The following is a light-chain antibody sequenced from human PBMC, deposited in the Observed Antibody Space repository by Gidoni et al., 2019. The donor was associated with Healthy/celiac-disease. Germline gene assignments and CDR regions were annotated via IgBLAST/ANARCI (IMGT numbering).Light chain of an antibody. CDR1: KLGDKY. V-gene: IGLV3-1*01. J-gene: IGLJ2*01. CDR3: QAWDSHRHVV. CDR2: QDS. Sequence: SYELTQPPSVSVSPGQTARITCSGDKLGDKYACWYQQTPGQSPILVIYQDSKRPSGIPGRFSGSNSGNTATLTISGTQAMDEADYYCQAWDSHRHVVFGGGTKLTVL.